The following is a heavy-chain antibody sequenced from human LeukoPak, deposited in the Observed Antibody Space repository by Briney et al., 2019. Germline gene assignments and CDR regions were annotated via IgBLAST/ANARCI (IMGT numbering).Heavy chain of an antibody. CDR3: ARDIVVVGMDV. J-gene: IGHJ6*02. Sequence: GGSLRLSCAASGVTYGMNWVRQAPGKGLEWVSSISSSSSYIYYADSVKGRFTISRDNAKNSLYLQMNSLRAEDTAVYYCARDIVVVGMDVWGQGTTVTVSS. D-gene: IGHD2-2*01. CDR2: ISSSSSYI. CDR1: GVTYG. V-gene: IGHV3-21*01.